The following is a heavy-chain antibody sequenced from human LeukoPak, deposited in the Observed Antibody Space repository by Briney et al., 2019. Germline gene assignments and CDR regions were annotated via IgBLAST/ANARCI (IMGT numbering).Heavy chain of an antibody. V-gene: IGHV4-31*03. CDR2: IYYSGST. Sequence: PSETLSLTCTVSGGSISSGGYYWSWIRQHPGTGLEWLGYIYYSGSTYYNPSLKSRVTISVDTSKTQFSLKLSSVTAADTAVYYCARGIAWFGDHPLPDAFDIWGQGTMVTVSS. J-gene: IGHJ3*02. D-gene: IGHD3-10*01. CDR3: ARGIAWFGDHPLPDAFDI. CDR1: GGSISSGGYY.